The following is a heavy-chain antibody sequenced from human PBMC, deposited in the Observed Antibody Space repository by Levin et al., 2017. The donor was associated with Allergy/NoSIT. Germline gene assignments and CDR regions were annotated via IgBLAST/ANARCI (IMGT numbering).Heavy chain of an antibody. CDR3: ASTRKNYYGSGSYSVDY. V-gene: IGHV5-10-1*01. J-gene: IGHJ4*02. CDR2: IDPSDSYT. D-gene: IGHD3-10*01. CDR1: GYSFTSYW. Sequence: GESLKISCKGSGYSFTSYWISWVRQMPGKGLEWMGRIDPSDSYTNYSPSFQVHVTISADKSISTAYLQWSSLKASDTAMYYCASTRKNYYGSGSYSVDYWGQGTLVTVSS.